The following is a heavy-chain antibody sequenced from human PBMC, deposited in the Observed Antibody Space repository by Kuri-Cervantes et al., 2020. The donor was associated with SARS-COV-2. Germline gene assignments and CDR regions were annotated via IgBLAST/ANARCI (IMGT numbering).Heavy chain of an antibody. J-gene: IGHJ4*02. Sequence: TLSLTGTVSGGSISSGNYYWSWIRQHPGKGLEWVGYIYYSGSTYYNPSLKSRVTMSLDTSKNHFSLKLTSVSAADTAVSYCAREWKGRYSGTITDYWGPGTLVTVSS. V-gene: IGHV4-31*03. D-gene: IGHD3-16*02. CDR2: IYYSGST. CDR1: GGSISSGNYY. CDR3: AREWKGRYSGTITDY.